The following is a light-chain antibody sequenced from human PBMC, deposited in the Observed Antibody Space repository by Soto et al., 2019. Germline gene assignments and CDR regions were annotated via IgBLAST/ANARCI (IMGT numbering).Light chain of an antibody. V-gene: IGLV2-14*01. CDR1: IRDIGGYNY. CDR3: TSYTSSSTLDV. Sequence: QSVLTQPRSVSGSPGQSITISCSGTIRDIGGYNYVSWYQQHPGKAPKLMIYEVSNRPLGVSNRFSGSKSGNTASLTISGLQAEDEADYYCTSYTSSSTLDVFGTGTKVTVL. J-gene: IGLJ1*01. CDR2: EVS.